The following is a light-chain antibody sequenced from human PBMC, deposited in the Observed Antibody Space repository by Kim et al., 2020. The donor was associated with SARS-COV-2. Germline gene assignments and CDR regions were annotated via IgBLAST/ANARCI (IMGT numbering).Light chain of an antibody. J-gene: IGLJ3*02. Sequence: GKSITISCPGNSSDVGGYNYVSWYQQHPGKAPKLMIYDDSKRHSGVSNRFSGSKSGNTASLTISGLQAEDEADYYCSSYTSSSAWVFGGGTQLTVL. CDR1: SSDVGGYNY. V-gene: IGLV2-14*04. CDR2: DDS. CDR3: SSYTSSSAWV.